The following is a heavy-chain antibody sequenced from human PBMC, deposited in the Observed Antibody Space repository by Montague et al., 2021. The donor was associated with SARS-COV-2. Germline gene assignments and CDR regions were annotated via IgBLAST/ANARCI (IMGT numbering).Heavy chain of an antibody. CDR3: ARLGDGVVPSPILGVGPYYSYYYMDV. CDR2: IHHGGST. CDR1: GGSFSTYS. Sequence: SETLSLTCAVHGGSFSTYSWNWIRQPPGQGLEWIGEIHHGGSTNYNPSLTSRVTISAATSKNQFSLKLTSVAAADTAVYYCARLGDGVVPSPILGVGPYYSYYYMDVWGKGTTVTVSS. J-gene: IGHJ6*03. V-gene: IGHV4-34*01. D-gene: IGHD2-15*01.